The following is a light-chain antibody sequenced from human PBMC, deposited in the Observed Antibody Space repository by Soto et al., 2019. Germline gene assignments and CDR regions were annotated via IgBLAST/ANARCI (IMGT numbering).Light chain of an antibody. CDR1: QSVSSNY. CDR2: GAS. J-gene: IGKJ2*01. V-gene: IGKV3-20*01. Sequence: PGERATLSCGASQSVSSNYLAWYQQRPGQAPRLLIYGASSRATGIPERFSGSGSGTDFTLTISRLEPEDSAVYYCQQYGDSPAYTFGQGTKLEI. CDR3: QQYGDSPAYT.